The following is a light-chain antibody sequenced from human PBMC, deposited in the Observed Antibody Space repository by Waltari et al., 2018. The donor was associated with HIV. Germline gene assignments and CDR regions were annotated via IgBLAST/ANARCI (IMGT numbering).Light chain of an antibody. V-gene: IGLV4-69*01. Sequence: QLVLTQSPSASASLGASVKLTCTLSSGHSNYAIAWPQQQPEKGPRYLIKLNNDGSHTKGDGIPDRFSGSSSGAERYLTISSLQSDDEAEYYCQTWGAGIVVFGGGTKLTVL. CDR1: SGHSNYA. CDR3: QTWGAGIVV. CDR2: LNNDGSH. J-gene: IGLJ2*01.